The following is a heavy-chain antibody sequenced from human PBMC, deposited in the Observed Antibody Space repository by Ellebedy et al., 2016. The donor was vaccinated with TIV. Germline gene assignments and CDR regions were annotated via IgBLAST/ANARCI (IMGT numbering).Heavy chain of an antibody. V-gene: IGHV1-46*01. CDR1: GYTFTRYY. J-gene: IGHJ4*02. D-gene: IGHD3-22*01. CDR3: ARGDNYYYDSSGYYYTY. Sequence: ASVKVSCKVSGYTFTRYYLYWVRQAPGQGLDWMGIINPTSGDSNYAQKFQGRVTMTRDTSTSTVCMELSSLRSEDTAVYYCARGDNYYYDSSGYYYTYWGQGTLVTVSS. CDR2: INPTSGDS.